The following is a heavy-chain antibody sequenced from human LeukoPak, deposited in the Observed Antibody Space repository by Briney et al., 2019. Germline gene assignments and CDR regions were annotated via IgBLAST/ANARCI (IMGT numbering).Heavy chain of an antibody. CDR3: ARGRGVVVEPAAMDY. J-gene: IGHJ4*02. D-gene: IGHD2-2*01. Sequence: SVKVSCKASGGTFSSYAISWVRQTPGQGLEWMGGIVPIFGTANYAQKFQGRLTITTDESTSTAYMELSSLRFEDTAVYFCARGRGVVVEPAAMDYWGQGTLVTVSS. CDR1: GGTFSSYA. CDR2: IVPIFGTA. V-gene: IGHV1-69*05.